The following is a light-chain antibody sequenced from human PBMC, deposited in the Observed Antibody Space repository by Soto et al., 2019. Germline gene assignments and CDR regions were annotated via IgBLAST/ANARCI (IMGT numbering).Light chain of an antibody. CDR1: SSDVGSYNL. J-gene: IGLJ2*01. Sequence: VLTQPASVSGSPGQSITISCTGTSSDVGSYNLVSWYQQHPGKAPKLMIYEVSKRPSGVSNRFSGSKSGNTASLTISGLQAEDEADYYCCSYAGSSTFGVVFGGGTKLTVL. V-gene: IGLV2-23*02. CDR2: EVS. CDR3: CSYAGSSTFGVV.